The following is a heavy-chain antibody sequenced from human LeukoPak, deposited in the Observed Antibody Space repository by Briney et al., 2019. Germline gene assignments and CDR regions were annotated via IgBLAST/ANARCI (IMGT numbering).Heavy chain of an antibody. CDR1: GFTFSSYW. D-gene: IGHD3-22*01. CDR2: IKHDGSEK. V-gene: IGHV3-7*01. J-gene: IGHJ4*02. Sequence: GGSLRLSCAASGFTFSSYWMSWVRQAPGKGLEWVANIKHDGSEKYYVDSVKGRFTISRDNDKNSLYLQVNSLRAEDTAVYYCARGGYYDTSGYRPLDYWGQGTLVTISS. CDR3: ARGGYYDTSGYRPLDY.